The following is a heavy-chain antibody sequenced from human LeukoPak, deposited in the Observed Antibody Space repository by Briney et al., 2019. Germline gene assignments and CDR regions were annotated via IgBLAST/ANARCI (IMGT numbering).Heavy chain of an antibody. D-gene: IGHD3-22*01. CDR2: IKQDGSEK. V-gene: IGHV3-7*01. J-gene: IGHJ4*02. CDR3: ARGRDYFHRSGYYYVRHFDY. CDR1: GVIFSNYW. Sequence: GGSLRLSCAASGVIFSNYWMSWVRQAPGKGLEWVANIKQDGSEKYYVDSVKGRFTISRDNAKNSLFLQMNSLRAEDTAVYYCARGRDYFHRSGYYYVRHFDYWGQGTLVTVSS.